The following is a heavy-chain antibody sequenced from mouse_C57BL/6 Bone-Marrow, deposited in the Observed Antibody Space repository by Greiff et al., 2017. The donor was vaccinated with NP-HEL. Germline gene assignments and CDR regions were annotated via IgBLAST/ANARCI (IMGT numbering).Heavy chain of an antibody. CDR3: TLANWDAWFAY. CDR1: GFNIKDDY. V-gene: IGHV14-4*01. CDR2: IDPENGDT. J-gene: IGHJ3*01. D-gene: IGHD4-1*01. Sequence: VQLQQSGAELVRPGASVKLSCTASGFNIKDDYMHWVKQRPEQGLEWIGWIDPENGDTEYASKFQGKATITADTSSNTAYLQLSSLTSEDTAVYYCTLANWDAWFAYWGQGTLVTVSA.